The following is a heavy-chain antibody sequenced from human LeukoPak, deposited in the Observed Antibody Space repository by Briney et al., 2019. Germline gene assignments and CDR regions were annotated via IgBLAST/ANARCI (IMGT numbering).Heavy chain of an antibody. CDR2: IYYSGST. CDR1: GGSISSSSYY. CDR3: ARVNYYDSSGFDY. D-gene: IGHD3-22*01. J-gene: IGHJ4*02. V-gene: IGHV4-39*01. Sequence: PSETLSLACTVSGGSISSSSYYWGWIRQPPGKGLEWIGSIYYSGSTYYNPSLKSRVTISVDTSKNQFSLKLSSATAADTAVYYCARVNYYDSSGFDYWGQGTLVTVSS.